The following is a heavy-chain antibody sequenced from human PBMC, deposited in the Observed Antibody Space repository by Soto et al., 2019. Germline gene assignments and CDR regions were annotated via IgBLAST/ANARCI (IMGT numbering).Heavy chain of an antibody. CDR1: GDSVSSNSAA. CDR3: ARGGEVVVPAAIVGYYYYMDV. J-gene: IGHJ6*03. D-gene: IGHD2-2*01. V-gene: IGHV6-1*01. CDR2: TYYRSKWYN. Sequence: QVQLQQSGPGLVKPSQTLSLTCAISGDSVSSNSAAWNWIRQSPSRGLEWLGRTYYRSKWYNDYAVSVKSRITINPDTSKNQFSLQLNSVTPEDTAVYYCARGGEVVVPAAIVGYYYYMDVWGKGTTVTVSS.